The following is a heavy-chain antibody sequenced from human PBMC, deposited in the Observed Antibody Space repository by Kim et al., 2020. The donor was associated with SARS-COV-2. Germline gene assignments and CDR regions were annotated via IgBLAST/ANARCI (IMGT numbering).Heavy chain of an antibody. Sequence: LKSRVTISVDTSKNQFSLKLSSVTAADTAVYYCARVTAVAGKKMYNWFDPWGQGTLVTVSS. J-gene: IGHJ5*02. V-gene: IGHV4-34*01. D-gene: IGHD6-19*01. CDR3: ARVTAVAGKKMYNWFDP.